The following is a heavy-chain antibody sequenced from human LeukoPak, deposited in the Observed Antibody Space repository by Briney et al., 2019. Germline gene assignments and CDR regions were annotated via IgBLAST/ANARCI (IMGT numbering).Heavy chain of an antibody. CDR2: IKSKTDGGTT. CDR3: TTQENYGDYTDFDY. V-gene: IGHV3-15*01. Sequence: PGGSLRLSCAASGFTFSNAWMSWVRQAPGKGLEWVGCIKSKTDGGTTDYAAPVKGRFTISRDDSKNTLYLQMNSLKTEDTAVYYCTTQENYGDYTDFDYWGQGTLVTVSS. CDR1: GFTFSNAW. D-gene: IGHD4-17*01. J-gene: IGHJ4*02.